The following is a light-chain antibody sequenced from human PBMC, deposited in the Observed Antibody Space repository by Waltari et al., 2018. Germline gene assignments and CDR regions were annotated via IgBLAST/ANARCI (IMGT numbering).Light chain of an antibody. V-gene: IGLV2-23*02. CDR3: CSYAGNYIWV. J-gene: IGLJ3*02. CDR2: DVS. CDR1: SSDIGRYDI. Sequence: QSALTPPASVSGSPGQSVPISCTGASSDIGRYDIVSWYQQHPGNAPKLIICDVSKRPSGVSDRFSGSKSGDTASLTISGLQFEDEADYYCCSYAGNYIWVFGGGTRLTVL.